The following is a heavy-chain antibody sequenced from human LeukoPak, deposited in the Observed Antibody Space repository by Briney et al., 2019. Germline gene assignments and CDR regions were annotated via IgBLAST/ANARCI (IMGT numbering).Heavy chain of an antibody. CDR1: GGTFSIYA. CDR3: ARVAPYYGSGSYYNLLFDY. D-gene: IGHD3-10*01. V-gene: IGHV1-69*06. J-gene: IGHJ4*02. Sequence: ASVRVSCEASGGTFSIYAISWVRQAPGQGVERMGGIIPVFGTANYAQKFQGRVTITADKSTSTAYMELSSLRSEDTAVYYCARVAPYYGSGSYYNLLFDYWGQGTLVTVSS. CDR2: IIPVFGTA.